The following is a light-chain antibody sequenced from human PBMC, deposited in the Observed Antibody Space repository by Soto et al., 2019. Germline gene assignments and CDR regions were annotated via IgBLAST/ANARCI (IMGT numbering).Light chain of an antibody. J-gene: IGKJ5*01. CDR2: GTS. CDR3: QRYGNSPLIT. V-gene: IGKV3-20*01. CDR1: QSVSSSS. Sequence: ETESPTSSGTLSLSPGESVTISGRALQSVSSSSLAWYQQRPGQAPRLIIYGTSSRATGIPDRFSGSGSGTDFTLTIRRLEPEDFAVYFCQRYGNSPLITFGQGKRLEIK.